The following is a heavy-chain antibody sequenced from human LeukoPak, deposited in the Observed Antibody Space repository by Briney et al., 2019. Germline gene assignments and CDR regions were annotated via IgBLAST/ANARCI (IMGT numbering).Heavy chain of an antibody. CDR2: IIPILGSA. CDR3: ARGERAIPIYY. V-gene: IGHV1-69*05. D-gene: IGHD3-10*01. J-gene: IGHJ4*02. CDR1: GGSFSNYA. Sequence: SVKVSCKASGGSFSNYAISWVRQAPGQGLVWMGGIIPILGSATYAQHFQGRVTITMDESTTTAYMGLSSLRPGDTAVFYCARGERAIPIYYWGQGTLVTVSS.